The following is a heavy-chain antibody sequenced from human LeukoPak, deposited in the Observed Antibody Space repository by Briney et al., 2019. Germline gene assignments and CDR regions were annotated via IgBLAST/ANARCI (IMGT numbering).Heavy chain of an antibody. CDR3: ATRPASETYYAVSDF. Sequence: ASVKVSCKASGGTFSSYAISWVRQAPGQGLEWMGGIIPIFGTANYAQKFQGRVTITADESTSTAYMELSSLRSEDTAIYYCATRPASETYYAVSDFWGQGTLVTVSS. D-gene: IGHD1-26*01. CDR1: GGTFSSYA. V-gene: IGHV1-69*13. CDR2: IIPIFGTA. J-gene: IGHJ4*02.